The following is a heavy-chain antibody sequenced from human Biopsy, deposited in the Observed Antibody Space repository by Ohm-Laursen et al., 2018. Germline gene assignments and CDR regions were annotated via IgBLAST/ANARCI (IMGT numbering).Heavy chain of an antibody. CDR2: IWYDGSNK. D-gene: IGHD3-10*01. J-gene: IGHJ6*02. V-gene: IGHV3-33*01. CDR3: ARDRYYGSESYYSHYNMDV. Sequence: SLRLSCAASGFTFSSYGIHWVRQAPGKGLEWVAVIWYDGSNKYSADSVKGRFSISRDNSKNTVYLQMNSLRAADTAVYYCARDRYYGSESYYSHYNMDVWGQGATVSVSS. CDR1: GFTFSSYG.